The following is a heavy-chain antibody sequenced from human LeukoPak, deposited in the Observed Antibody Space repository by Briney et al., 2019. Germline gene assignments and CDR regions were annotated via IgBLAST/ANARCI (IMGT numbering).Heavy chain of an antibody. Sequence: TGGSLRLXCAASGFTFSSYWMSWVRQAPGKGLEWVANIKQDGSEKYYVDSVKGRFTISRDNAKNSLYLQMNSLRAEDTAVYYCATDTYYDFWSGYGPDYWGQGTLVTVSS. CDR2: IKQDGSEK. CDR1: GFTFSSYW. CDR3: ATDTYYDFWSGYGPDY. V-gene: IGHV3-7*01. D-gene: IGHD3-3*01. J-gene: IGHJ4*02.